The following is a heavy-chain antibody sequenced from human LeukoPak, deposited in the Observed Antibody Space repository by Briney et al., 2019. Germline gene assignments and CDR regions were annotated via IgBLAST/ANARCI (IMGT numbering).Heavy chain of an antibody. Sequence: PSETLSLTCTVSGGSTSSYYWSWIRQPPGKGLEWIGYIYTSGSTNYNPSLKSRVTMSVDTSKNQFSLKLSSVTAADTAVYYCARDQYYYDSSGSPIFDYWGQGTLVTVSS. D-gene: IGHD3-22*01. CDR1: GGSTSSYY. CDR3: ARDQYYYDSSGSPIFDY. V-gene: IGHV4-4*08. CDR2: IYTSGST. J-gene: IGHJ4*02.